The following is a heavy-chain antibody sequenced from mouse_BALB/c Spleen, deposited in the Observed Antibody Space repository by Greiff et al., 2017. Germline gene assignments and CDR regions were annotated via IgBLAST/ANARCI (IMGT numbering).Heavy chain of an antibody. D-gene: IGHD2-1*01. V-gene: IGHV3-1*02. CDR1: GYSITSDYS. CDR2: IHYSGST. CDR3: ARPLYGNFAPYFFDY. J-gene: IGHJ2*01. Sequence: EVQLQESGPDLVKPSQSLSLTCTVTGYSITSDYSWHWIRQFPGNKLEWMGYIHYSGSTNYNPSLKSRISITRDTSKNQFFLQLNSVTTEDTATYYCARPLYGNFAPYFFDYWGQGTTLTVSS.